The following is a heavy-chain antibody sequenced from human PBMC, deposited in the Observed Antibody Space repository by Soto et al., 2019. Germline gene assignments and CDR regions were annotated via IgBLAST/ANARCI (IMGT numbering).Heavy chain of an antibody. J-gene: IGHJ4*02. D-gene: IGHD1-26*01. Sequence: PVGSLRLSCAASGFTFSSYAMHWVRQAPGKGLEWVAVISYDGSNKYYADSVKGRFTISRDNSKNTLYLQMNSLRAEDTAVYYCARDPSIVGATGGDHFDYWGQGTLVTVSS. CDR3: ARDPSIVGATGGDHFDY. CDR1: GFTFSSYA. V-gene: IGHV3-30-3*01. CDR2: ISYDGSNK.